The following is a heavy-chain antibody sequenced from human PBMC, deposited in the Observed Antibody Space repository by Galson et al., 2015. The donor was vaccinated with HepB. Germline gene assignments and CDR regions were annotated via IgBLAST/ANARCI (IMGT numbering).Heavy chain of an antibody. CDR3: ASGPTRYGGWYCGLHKFFDR. V-gene: IGHV3-23*01. J-gene: IGHJ5*02. CDR2: ISGSGSNT. D-gene: IGHD6-19*01. Sequence: SLRLSCAGSGFTFSSDAMSWVRQSPGKGLEWVSSISGSGSNTYYADSVKGRFTISRDKSKNVYYLQMNNLRVDDTAVYYCASGPTRYGGWYCGLHKFFDRWGQGTQVIVS. CDR1: GFTFSSDA.